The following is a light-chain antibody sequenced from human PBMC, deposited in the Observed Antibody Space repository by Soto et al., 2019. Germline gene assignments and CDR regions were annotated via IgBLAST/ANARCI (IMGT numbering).Light chain of an antibody. V-gene: IGKV3-11*01. CDR1: QSIDTY. CDR3: QQRYNWPLT. J-gene: IGKJ4*01. CDR2: DAS. Sequence: IVLTQSPGTLSLSPGERATLSCRASQSIDTYLAWYQQKPGQAPRLLIYDASDRATGIPARFSGSGSGTAFTLTISGLEPEDFALYYCQQRYNWPLTFGGGTKVDIK.